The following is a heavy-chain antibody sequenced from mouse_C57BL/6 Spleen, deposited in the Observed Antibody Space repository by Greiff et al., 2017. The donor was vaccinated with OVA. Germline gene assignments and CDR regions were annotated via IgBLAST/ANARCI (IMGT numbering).Heavy chain of an antibody. CDR1: GYTFTSYW. V-gene: IGHV1-53*01. CDR2: INPSNGGT. Sequence: VQLQQSGTELVKPGASVKLSCKASGYTFTSYWMHWVKQRPGQGLEWIGNINPSNGGTNYNEKFKSKATLTVDKSSSTAYMQLSSLTSEDSAVYYCAREGVYYGSSYDYWGQGTTLTVSS. CDR3: AREGVYYGSSYDY. D-gene: IGHD1-1*01. J-gene: IGHJ2*01.